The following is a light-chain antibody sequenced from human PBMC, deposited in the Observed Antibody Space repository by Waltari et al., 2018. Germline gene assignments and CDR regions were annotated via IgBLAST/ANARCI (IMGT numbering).Light chain of an antibody. V-gene: IGKV1-NL1*01. CDR3: QQYYSIALN. CDR1: QVIGNA. J-gene: IGKJ4*01. CDR2: SAS. Sequence: DIQMTQSPSSLSASVGDRVTITCRASQVIGNALAWYQQKPGKAPKLLFYSASRLESGVPSRFSGSESGTDYTLTISSLQPEDFATYYCQQYYSIALNFGGGTKVEIK.